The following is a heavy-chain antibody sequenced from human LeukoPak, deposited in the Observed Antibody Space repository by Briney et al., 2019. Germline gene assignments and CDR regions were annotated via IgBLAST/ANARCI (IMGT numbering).Heavy chain of an antibody. Sequence: SVKVSCKASGGTFSSYAISWVRQAPGQGLEWMGRIIPILGIANYAQKFQGRVTITADKSTSTAYMGLSSLRSEDTAVYYCARGKQWLDEGAFDIWGQGTMVTVSS. D-gene: IGHD6-19*01. V-gene: IGHV1-69*04. J-gene: IGHJ3*02. CDR1: GGTFSSYA. CDR3: ARGKQWLDEGAFDI. CDR2: IIPILGIA.